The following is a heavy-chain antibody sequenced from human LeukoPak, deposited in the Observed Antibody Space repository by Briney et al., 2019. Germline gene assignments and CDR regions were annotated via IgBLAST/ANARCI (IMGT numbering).Heavy chain of an antibody. V-gene: IGHV1-18*01. J-gene: IGHJ4*02. CDR3: ARDKGYYYDSSGYLPFDY. Sequence: ASVKVSCKASGYTFTSYGISWVRQAPGQGLEWMGWISAYNGNTNYAQKLQGRVTMTTDTSTSTAYMELRSLRSDDTAVYYCARDKGYYYDSSGYLPFDYWGQGTLVTVSS. CDR2: ISAYNGNT. D-gene: IGHD3-22*01. CDR1: GYTFTSYG.